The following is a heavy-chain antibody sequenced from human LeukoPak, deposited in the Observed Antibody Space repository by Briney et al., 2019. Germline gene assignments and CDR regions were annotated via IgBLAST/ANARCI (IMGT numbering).Heavy chain of an antibody. J-gene: IGHJ4*02. CDR1: GFTFSSYG. CDR2: IRYDGSNK. CDR3: AKVPPLHCSSTSCYLDY. V-gene: IGHV3-30*02. D-gene: IGHD2-2*01. Sequence: GGSLRLSCAASGFTFSSYGMHWVRQAPGKGLEWVAFIRYDGSNKYYADSVKGRFTISRDNSKNTLYLQMNSLRAEDTAVYYCAKVPPLHCSSTSCYLDYWGQGTLVTVSS.